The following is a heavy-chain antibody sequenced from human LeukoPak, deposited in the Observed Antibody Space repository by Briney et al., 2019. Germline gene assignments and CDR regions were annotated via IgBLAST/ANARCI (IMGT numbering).Heavy chain of an antibody. J-gene: IGHJ4*02. Sequence: PGGSLRLSCAASVFTFSIDSMNWVRQAPGKGLEWVSYISGSSSAIYYADSLKGRFTISRDNAKNSLYLQMNSLSAEDTAVYYCARVIGSYGDSAYWGQGTLVTVSS. D-gene: IGHD1-26*01. V-gene: IGHV3-48*04. CDR1: VFTFSIDS. CDR2: ISGSSSAI. CDR3: ARVIGSYGDSAY.